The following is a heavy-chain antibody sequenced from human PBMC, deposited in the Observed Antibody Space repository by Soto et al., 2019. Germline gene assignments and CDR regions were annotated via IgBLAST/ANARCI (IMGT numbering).Heavy chain of an antibody. D-gene: IGHD6-19*01. CDR2: MNPNSGNT. V-gene: IGHV1-8*01. J-gene: IGHJ5*02. Sequence: QVQLVQSGAEVKKPGASVKVSCKASGYTFTSYDINWVRQATGQGLEWMGWMNPNSGNTGYAQKFQGRVTMTRNTSISTAYMELSSLRSEDTAVYYCARERGSSGWYLNWFDPWGQGTLVTVSS. CDR3: ARERGSSGWYLNWFDP. CDR1: GYTFTSYD.